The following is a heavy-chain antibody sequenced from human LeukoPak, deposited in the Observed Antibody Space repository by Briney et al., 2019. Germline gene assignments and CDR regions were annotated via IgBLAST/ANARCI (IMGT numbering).Heavy chain of an antibody. V-gene: IGHV3-21*01. D-gene: IGHD6-19*01. J-gene: IGHJ4*02. CDR1: GFTFSSYS. CDR3: ARGIAVADFDY. CDR2: ISSSSSYI. Sequence: GGSLRLSCAASGFTFSSYSMNWVRQAPGKGLEWVSSISSSSSYIYYADSVKGRFTISRDNAKSSLYLQMNSLRAEDTAVYYCARGIAVADFDYWGQGTLVTVSS.